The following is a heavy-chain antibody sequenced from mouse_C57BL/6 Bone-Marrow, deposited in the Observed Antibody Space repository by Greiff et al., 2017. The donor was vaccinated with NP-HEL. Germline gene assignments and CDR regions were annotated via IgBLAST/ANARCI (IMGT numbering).Heavy chain of an antibody. CDR1: GYTFTSYG. Sequence: VQLQQSGAELARPGASVKLSCKASGYTFTSYGISWVKQSTGQGLEWIGEIYPRSGNTYYNEKFKGKATLTADKSSSTAYMELRSLTSEDSAVYFCARRLFITTFFDYWGQGTTLTVSS. CDR3: ARRLFITTFFDY. D-gene: IGHD1-1*01. V-gene: IGHV1-81*01. J-gene: IGHJ2*01. CDR2: IYPRSGNT.